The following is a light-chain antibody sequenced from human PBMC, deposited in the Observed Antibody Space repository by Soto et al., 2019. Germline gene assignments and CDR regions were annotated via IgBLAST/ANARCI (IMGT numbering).Light chain of an antibody. Sequence: DIQMTQSPSSLSASVGDRVTITCRASESISRHLNWYQQKPGKAPKLLIYAASSLQNGVPSRFSGGGSGTDFTFTISNLQPEDFATYYCQQSYSPLSITFGQGTRLEIK. CDR3: QQSYSPLSIT. V-gene: IGKV1-39*01. CDR2: AAS. CDR1: ESISRH. J-gene: IGKJ5*01.